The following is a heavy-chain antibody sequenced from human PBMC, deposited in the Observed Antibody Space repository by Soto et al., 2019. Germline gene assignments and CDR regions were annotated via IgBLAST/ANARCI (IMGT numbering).Heavy chain of an antibody. CDR1: GFTFSSYA. D-gene: IGHD3-22*01. V-gene: IGHV3-23*01. CDR3: AKDSLPEGYDSSGYDDY. CDR2: IGGSGGST. Sequence: GGSLRLSCAASGFTFSSYAMSWVRQAPGKGLEWVSAIGGSGGSTYYADSGKGRFTISRDNSKNTLYLQMNSLRAEDTAVYYCAKDSLPEGYDSSGYDDYWGQGTLVTVSS. J-gene: IGHJ4*02.